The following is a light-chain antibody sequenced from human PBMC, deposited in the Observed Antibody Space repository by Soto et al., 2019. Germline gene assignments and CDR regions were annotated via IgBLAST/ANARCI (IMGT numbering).Light chain of an antibody. Sequence: QSVLAQPSSVSGSPGQSITISCTGTSTDVGGYNYVSWYQHHPGKGPKLIIYEVNNRPSGVSDRFSASKSGNTASLTISGLQAEDEADYYCSSYSRNTLFVFGSGTKVTVL. CDR1: STDVGGYNY. V-gene: IGLV2-14*01. CDR2: EVN. J-gene: IGLJ1*01. CDR3: SSYSRNTLFV.